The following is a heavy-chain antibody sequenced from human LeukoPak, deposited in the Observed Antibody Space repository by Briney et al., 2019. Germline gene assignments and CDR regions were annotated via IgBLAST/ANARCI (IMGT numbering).Heavy chain of an antibody. D-gene: IGHD3-22*01. J-gene: IGHJ4*02. V-gene: IGHV4-59*01. CDR1: GGSISSYY. CDR3: ARGCRYYYDSSGYCTQFDY. Sequence: SETLSLTCTVSGGSISSYYWSWIRQPPGKRLEWIGYIYYSGSTNYNPSLKSRVTISVDTSKNQFSLKLSSVTAADTAVYYCARGCRYYYDSSGYCTQFDYWGQGTLVTVSS. CDR2: IYYSGST.